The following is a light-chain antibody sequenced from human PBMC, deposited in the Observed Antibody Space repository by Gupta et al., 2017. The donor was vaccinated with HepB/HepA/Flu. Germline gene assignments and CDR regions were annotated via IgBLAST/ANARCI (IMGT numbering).Light chain of an antibody. CDR1: SSDVGIYNL. CDR3: CSYAGSSIWV. Sequence: QSALTQPASVSGSPGQSITISCPGTSSDVGIYNLVSWFQQHPGKAPKLMIYEVTKRSSGISNHFSGSKSGNTASLTISGLQAEDEADYYCCSYAGSSIWVFGGGTKVTVL. J-gene: IGLJ3*02. CDR2: EVT. V-gene: IGLV2-23*02.